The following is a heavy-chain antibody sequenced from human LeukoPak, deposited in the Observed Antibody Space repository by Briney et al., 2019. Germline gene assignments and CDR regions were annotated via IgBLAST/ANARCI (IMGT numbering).Heavy chain of an antibody. Sequence: GGSLRLSCVASGFTFGKYWMSWVRQAPGKGLEWVANIKLDGSEKNYVDSVKGRFTISRDNTKNSLYLQMNSLRDEDTAVYYCVRVKSSAFDYWGQGTLVTVSS. CDR2: IKLDGSEK. CDR3: VRVKSSAFDY. CDR1: GFTFGKYW. J-gene: IGHJ4*02. D-gene: IGHD3-3*02. V-gene: IGHV3-7*01.